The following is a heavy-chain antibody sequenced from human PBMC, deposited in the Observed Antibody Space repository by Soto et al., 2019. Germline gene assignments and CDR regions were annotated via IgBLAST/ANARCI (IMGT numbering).Heavy chain of an antibody. Sequence: GGSLRLSCAASGFTFSSYWMSWVRQAPGRGLEWVANIKQDGSEKYYVDSVKGRFTISRDNAKNSLYLQMNSLRAEDTAVYYCARDPNIVLVPATLRSYYYYYGMDDGGQGTTVTASS. V-gene: IGHV3-7*01. D-gene: IGHD2-2*01. CDR3: ARDPNIVLVPATLRSYYYYYGMDD. CDR2: IKQDGSEK. J-gene: IGHJ6*02. CDR1: GFTFSSYW.